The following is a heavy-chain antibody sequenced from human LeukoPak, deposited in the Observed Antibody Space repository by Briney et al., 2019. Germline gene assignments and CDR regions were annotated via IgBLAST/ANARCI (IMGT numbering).Heavy chain of an antibody. CDR3: ARPTLAVPAATGTVDY. CDR2: INPNSGGT. D-gene: IGHD2-2*01. V-gene: IGHV1-2*02. Sequence: ASVKVSCKASGYTFTGYYMHWVRQAPGQGLEWMGWINPNSGGTNYAQKFQGRVTMTRDTSISTAYMELSRLRSDDTAVYYCARPTLAVPAATGTVDYWGQGTLVTVSS. J-gene: IGHJ4*02. CDR1: GYTFTGYY.